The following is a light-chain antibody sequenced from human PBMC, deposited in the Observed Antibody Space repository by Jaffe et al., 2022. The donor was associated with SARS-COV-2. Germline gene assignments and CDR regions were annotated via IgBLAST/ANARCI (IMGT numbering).Light chain of an antibody. Sequence: QSVLTQPPSASGTPGQRVIISCSGSSSNIGRNTVSWYQQLPGTAPKLLIYRNDQRSSGVPDRFSGSKSDTSASLAISGLQSEDEADYSCAAWDDSLNGPVFGGGTKLTVL. CDR2: RND. CDR3: AAWDDSLNGPV. J-gene: IGLJ3*02. CDR1: SSNIGRNT. V-gene: IGLV1-44*01.